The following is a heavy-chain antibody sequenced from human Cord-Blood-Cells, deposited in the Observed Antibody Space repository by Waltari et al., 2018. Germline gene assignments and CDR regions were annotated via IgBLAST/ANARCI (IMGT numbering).Heavy chain of an antibody. Sequence: QVQLQESGPGLVKPSQTLSLTCTVSGGSISSGSYYWSWIRQPAGKGLEWIGYVYTSGSTNYTPSLKSRVTIAVDTSKNQFSLKLSSVTAADTAVYYCARETGYSGSFDYWGQGTLVTVSS. V-gene: IGHV4-61*09. CDR2: VYTSGST. CDR3: ARETGYSGSFDY. CDR1: GGSISSGSYY. D-gene: IGHD6-6*01. J-gene: IGHJ4*02.